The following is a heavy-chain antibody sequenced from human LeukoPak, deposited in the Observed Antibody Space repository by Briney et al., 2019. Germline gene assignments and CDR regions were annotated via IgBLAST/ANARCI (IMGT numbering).Heavy chain of an antibody. J-gene: IGHJ4*02. CDR1: GVSISSYY. CDR3: ARSPWGLVSTYYFDY. D-gene: IGHD3-16*01. CDR2: IYYSGST. V-gene: IGHV4-59*01. Sequence: PSETLSLTCTVSGVSISSYYWSWIRQPPGKGLEWIGYIYYSGSTNYNPSLKSRVTISVDTSKNQFSLKLSSVTAADTAVYYCARSPWGLVSTYYFDYWGQGTLVTVSS.